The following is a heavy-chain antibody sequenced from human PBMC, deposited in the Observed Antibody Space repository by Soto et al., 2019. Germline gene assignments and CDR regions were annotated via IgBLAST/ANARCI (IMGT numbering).Heavy chain of an antibody. J-gene: IGHJ4*02. V-gene: IGHV3-21*01. Sequence: GGSLRLSCAASGFTFSSYSMNWVRQAPGKGLEWVSSISSSSSYIYYADSVKGRFTISRDNAKNSLYLQMNSLRAEDTAVYYCASGLLRNSQFDYWGQGTLVTVSS. D-gene: IGHD2-15*01. CDR3: ASGLLRNSQFDY. CDR2: ISSSSSYI. CDR1: GFTFSSYS.